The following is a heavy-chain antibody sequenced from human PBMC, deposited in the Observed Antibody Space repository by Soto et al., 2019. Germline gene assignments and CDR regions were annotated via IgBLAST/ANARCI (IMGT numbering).Heavy chain of an antibody. Sequence: QMQLQESGPGLVKPSETLSLTCAVAGASISRDYLWAWIRQSPGKGLVWIASIHYSGSPYYNPSFQNRGSITRDTSQNDFSLRFTLVIAADTAVYYCSRYRHNLAFHDAFDLWGLGTMVTVSS. D-gene: IGHD1-1*01. CDR2: IHYSGSP. J-gene: IGHJ3*01. V-gene: IGHV4-39*02. CDR3: SRYRHNLAFHDAFDL. CDR1: GASISRDYL.